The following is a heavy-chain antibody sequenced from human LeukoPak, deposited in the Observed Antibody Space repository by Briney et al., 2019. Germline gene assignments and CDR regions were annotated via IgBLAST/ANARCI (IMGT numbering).Heavy chain of an antibody. CDR2: INPNSGGP. V-gene: IGHV1-2*02. CDR3: ARAKHSSGWWGGNYYFAY. J-gene: IGHJ4*02. Sequence: PEAAVKVSCKASGYTFTNYAMNWVRQAPGQGREWRGWINPNSGGPNYAQKFQGRVTITRDTSISTADMELSRPRSDDTDVYYCARAKHSSGWWGGNYYFAYWGQGTLVTVS. CDR1: GYTFTNYA. D-gene: IGHD6-19*01.